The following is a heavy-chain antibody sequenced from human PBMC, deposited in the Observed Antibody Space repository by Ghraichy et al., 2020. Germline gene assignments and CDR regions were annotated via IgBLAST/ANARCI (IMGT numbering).Heavy chain of an antibody. D-gene: IGHD4-17*01. CDR3: ARDRMVYGDYVAYYFDY. Sequence: ASVKVSCKASGYTFTGYYMHWVRQAPGQGLEWMGWINPNSGGTNYAQKFQGWVTMTRDTSISTAYMELSRLRSDDTAVYYCARDRMVYGDYVAYYFDYWGQGTLVTVSS. CDR1: GYTFTGYY. J-gene: IGHJ4*02. V-gene: IGHV1-2*04. CDR2: INPNSGGT.